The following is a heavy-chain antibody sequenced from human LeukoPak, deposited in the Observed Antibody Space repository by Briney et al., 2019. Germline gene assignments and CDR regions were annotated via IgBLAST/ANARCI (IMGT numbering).Heavy chain of an antibody. J-gene: IGHJ4*02. CDR3: ARGPTMVRGVIITDYFDY. V-gene: IGHV1-69*13. CDR1: GGTFSSYA. D-gene: IGHD3-10*01. Sequence: ASVKVSCKASGGTFSSYAISWVRQAPGQGLEWMGGIIPIFGTANYAQKFQGRVTITADESTSTAYMELSSLRSEDTAVYYCARGPTMVRGVIITDYFDYWGQGTLVTVSS. CDR2: IIPIFGTA.